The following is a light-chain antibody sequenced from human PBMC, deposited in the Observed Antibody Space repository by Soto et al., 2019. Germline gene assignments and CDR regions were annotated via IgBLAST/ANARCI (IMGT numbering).Light chain of an antibody. V-gene: IGKV1-9*01. J-gene: IGKJ3*01. Sequence: DIQLTQSPSFLSESVGDRVTITCRASQGISSYLAWYQQKPGKAPKLLIYAASTLQSGVPSRFSGSGSGTEFTLTISSLQPEDFATYYCQQLNSYPPKFTFGPGTKVDIK. CDR3: QQLNSYPPKFT. CDR2: AAS. CDR1: QGISSY.